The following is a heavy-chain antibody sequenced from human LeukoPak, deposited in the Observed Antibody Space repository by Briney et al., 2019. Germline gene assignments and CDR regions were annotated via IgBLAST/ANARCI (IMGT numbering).Heavy chain of an antibody. V-gene: IGHV4-39*01. CDR3: ARRGMAAELDY. J-gene: IGHJ4*02. Sequence: SETLSLTCTVSGGSISSSSYYWGWIRQPPGKGLEWIGSIYYSGSTYYNPSLKSRVTISVDTSKNQFSLKLSSVTAADTAVYYCARRGMAAELDYWGQGTLVTVSS. CDR1: GGSISSSSYY. D-gene: IGHD6-13*01. CDR2: IYYSGST.